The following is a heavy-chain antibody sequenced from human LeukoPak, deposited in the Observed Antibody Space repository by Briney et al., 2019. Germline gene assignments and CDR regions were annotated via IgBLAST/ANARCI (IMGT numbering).Heavy chain of an antibody. V-gene: IGHV1-69*05. CDR2: IIPIFGTA. Sequence: ASVKVSCKASGGTFSSYAISWVRQAPGQGLEWMGGIIPIFGTANYAQKFQGRVTITTDESTSTAYMELSSLRSEDTAVYYCARDKDPSSDTNYCSGGSCYSRYYYYYYMDVWGKGTTVTVSS. CDR1: GGTFSSYA. CDR3: ARDKDPSSDTNYCSGGSCYSRYYYYYYMDV. D-gene: IGHD2-15*01. J-gene: IGHJ6*03.